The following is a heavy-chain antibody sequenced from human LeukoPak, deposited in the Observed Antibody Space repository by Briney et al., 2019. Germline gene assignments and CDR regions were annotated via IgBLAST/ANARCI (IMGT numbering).Heavy chain of an antibody. CDR3: ARVRVGAYDFEY. CDR1: GFTFSDYY. CDR2: INPGGSTT. J-gene: IGHJ4*02. D-gene: IGHD3-10*01. Sequence: PGGSLRLSCAASGFTFSDYYMSWIRQAPGKGLVWVSRINPGGSTTTYADSVKGRFTISRDNAKNALYLQMNSLRAEDTAVYYCARVRVGAYDFEYWGQGTLVTVSS. V-gene: IGHV3-74*01.